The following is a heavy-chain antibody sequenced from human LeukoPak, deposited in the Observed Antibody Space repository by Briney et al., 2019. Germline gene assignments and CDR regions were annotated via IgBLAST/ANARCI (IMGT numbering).Heavy chain of an antibody. Sequence: PGGSLRLSCAASGFTFSSYGMHWVRQAPGKGLEWVAVIWYDGSNKYYADSVKGRFTISRDNSKNTLYLQMNSLRAEDTAVYYCARDKKVYYFDYWGQGTLVTVSS. CDR1: GFTFSSYG. J-gene: IGHJ4*02. CDR2: IWYDGSNK. CDR3: ARDKKVYYFDY. V-gene: IGHV3-33*01.